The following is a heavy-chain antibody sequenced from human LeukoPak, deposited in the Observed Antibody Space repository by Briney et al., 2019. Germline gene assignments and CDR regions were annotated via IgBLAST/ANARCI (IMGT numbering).Heavy chain of an antibody. J-gene: IGHJ4*02. CDR3: SSGYYRGG. CDR1: GFSFDEYT. Sequence: GGSLRLSCAASGFSFDEYTLHWVRQAPGKGLEWVSLVSWDGGSRDYADSVKGRFTISRDNSKNSLYLQMNSLRAEDTAVYYCSSGYYRGGWGQGTLVTVSS. D-gene: IGHD3-22*01. V-gene: IGHV3-43*01. CDR2: VSWDGGSR.